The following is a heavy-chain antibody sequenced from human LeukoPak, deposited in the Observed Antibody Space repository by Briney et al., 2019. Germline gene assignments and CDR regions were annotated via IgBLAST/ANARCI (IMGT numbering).Heavy chain of an antibody. CDR2: IWYDGSNK. CDR3: AREVRYCSGGSCYPYYYCYGMDV. V-gene: IGHV3-33*01. CDR1: GFSFSRYG. D-gene: IGHD2-15*01. Sequence: GGSLRLSCAASGFSFSRYGMHWVRQAPGKGLEWVAVIWYDGSNKYYADSVKGRFTISRDNSKNTLYLQMNSLRAEDTAVYYCAREVRYCSGGSCYPYYYCYGMDVWGQGTTVTVSS. J-gene: IGHJ6*02.